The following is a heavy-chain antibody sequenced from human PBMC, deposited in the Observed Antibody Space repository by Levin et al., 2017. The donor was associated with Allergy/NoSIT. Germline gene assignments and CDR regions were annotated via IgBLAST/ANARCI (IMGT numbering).Heavy chain of an antibody. CDR1: GFTFSSSA. CDR3: AKGGKQLGYSFDS. CDR2: ISTNSEYI. J-gene: IGHJ4*02. Sequence: GGSLRLSCAASGFTFSSSAMSWVRQAPGKGLEWVSAISTNSEYIFYADSVKGRVSISRDNSRNRLNLQMSSLRVEDTAVYYCAKGGKQLGYSFDSWGQGALVTVSS. V-gene: IGHV3-23*01. D-gene: IGHD6-13*01.